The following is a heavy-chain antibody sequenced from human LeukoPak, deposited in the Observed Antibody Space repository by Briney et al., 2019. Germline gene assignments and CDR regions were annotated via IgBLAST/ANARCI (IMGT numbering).Heavy chain of an antibody. Sequence: ASVKVSCKASGYTFIGYYIHWVRQAPGQGLEWMGWINPNSGVTNYGQKFQGRVTMTRDTSMSTAYMEGSRLRSDDTAVYFCPVTYASGSGDAFDVWAQGTMVTVSS. CDR3: PVTYASGSGDAFDV. D-gene: IGHD2-2*01. J-gene: IGHJ3*01. CDR2: INPNSGVT. CDR1: GYTFIGYY. V-gene: IGHV1-2*02.